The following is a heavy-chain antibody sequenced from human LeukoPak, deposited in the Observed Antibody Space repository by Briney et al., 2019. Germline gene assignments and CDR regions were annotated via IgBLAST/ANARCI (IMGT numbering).Heavy chain of an antibody. J-gene: IGHJ4*02. Sequence: PGGSLRLSCAASGFTVSSKYMSWVRQAPGKGLEWVSVIFSGGTTFYADSVKGRFTISRDNSENTLYLQMNSLRAEDTAVYYCATSRTDYELDYWGQGTLVTVSS. D-gene: IGHD4-17*01. CDR1: GFTVSSKY. V-gene: IGHV3-66*01. CDR2: IFSGGTT. CDR3: ATSRTDYELDY.